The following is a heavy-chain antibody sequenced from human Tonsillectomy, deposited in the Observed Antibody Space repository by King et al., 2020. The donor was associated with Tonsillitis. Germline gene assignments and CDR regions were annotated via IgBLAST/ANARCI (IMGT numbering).Heavy chain of an antibody. Sequence: VQLVESGGGLVQPGGSLRLSCAASGFSFSSNAMSWVRQAPGKGLEWVSAISPTGDKTDYEDSVKGRFIMSRDNSKNTVDMQMNSLRAEDTAKYYCTRGGGGDHGFWGRGTLVTVSS. J-gene: IGHJ4*02. CDR2: ISPTGDKT. CDR3: TRGGGGDHGF. V-gene: IGHV3-23*04. D-gene: IGHD2-21*02. CDR1: GFSFSSNA.